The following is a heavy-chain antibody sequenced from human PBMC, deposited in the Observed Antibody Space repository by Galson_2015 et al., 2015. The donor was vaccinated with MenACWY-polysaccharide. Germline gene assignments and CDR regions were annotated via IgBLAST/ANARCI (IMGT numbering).Heavy chain of an antibody. D-gene: IGHD6-6*01. J-gene: IGHJ4*02. CDR1: GFTFSSYS. CDR2: ISSSSSYI. CDR3: ATATHQGEGAAPDTDY. V-gene: IGHV3-21*01. Sequence: SLRLSCAASGFTFSSYSMNWVRQAPGKGLEWVSYISSSSSYIYYADSVKGRFTISRDNAKSSLYLQMNSLRAEDTAVYYCATATHQGEGAAPDTDYWGQGTLVT.